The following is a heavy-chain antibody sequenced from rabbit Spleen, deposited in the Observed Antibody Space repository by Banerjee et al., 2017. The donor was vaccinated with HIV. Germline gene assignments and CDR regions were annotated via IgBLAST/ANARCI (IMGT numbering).Heavy chain of an antibody. CDR3: VRQNSGYRL. CDR1: GFSLSRGYD. D-gene: IGHD1-1*01. V-gene: IGHV1S43*01. CDR2: IEPIFGKT. J-gene: IGHJ4*01. Sequence: QEQLEESGGGLVKPEGSLTLTCKVSGFSLSRGYDMCWVRQAPGKGLEWIGYIEPIFGKTYYANWVNGRFPISSHNAQNTLYLQLSSLTAADTATYFCVRQNSGYRLWGPGTLVTVS.